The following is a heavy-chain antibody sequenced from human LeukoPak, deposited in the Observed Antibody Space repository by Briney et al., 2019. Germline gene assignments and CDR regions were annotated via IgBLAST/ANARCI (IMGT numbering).Heavy chain of an antibody. CDR2: VSSYGST. CDR1: GGSISNNY. J-gene: IGHJ5*02. D-gene: IGHD6-13*01. CDR3: AKRAITTAGDLWFDP. V-gene: IGHV4-59*08. Sequence: SETLSLTCTVSGGSISNNYWGWIRQPPGKGLEYIGHVSSYGSTVYNPSIRSRVTMSIDTSKNQFSLKITSVTAADTAVYYCAKRAITTAGDLWFDPWGQGTLVTVSS.